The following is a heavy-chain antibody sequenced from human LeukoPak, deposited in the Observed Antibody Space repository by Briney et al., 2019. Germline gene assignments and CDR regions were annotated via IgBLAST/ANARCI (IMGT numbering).Heavy chain of an antibody. Sequence: GASVKVSCKASGGTFSSHAISWVRQAPGQGLEWMGGIIPIFGTANYAQKFQGRVTITADKSTSTAYMELSSLRSEDTAVYYCARDSSVVVVPADGYYYYGMDVWGKGTTVTVSS. CDR2: IIPIFGTA. V-gene: IGHV1-69*06. D-gene: IGHD2-2*01. CDR1: GGTFSSHA. J-gene: IGHJ6*04. CDR3: ARDSSVVVVPADGYYYYGMDV.